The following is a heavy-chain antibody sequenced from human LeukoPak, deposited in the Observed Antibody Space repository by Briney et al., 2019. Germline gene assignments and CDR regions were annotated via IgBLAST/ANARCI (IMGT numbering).Heavy chain of an antibody. D-gene: IGHD3-10*01. CDR1: GYTFTSYD. CDR2: MNPNSGNT. J-gene: IGHJ6*03. Sequence: ASVKVSCKASGYTFTSYDINWVRQATGQGLEWMGWMNPNSGNTGYAQKFQGRITMTTDTSTSTAYMELRSLRSDDAAVYYCARGGLWFGELSPRDYYYSMDVWGKGTTVTISS. CDR3: ARGGLWFGELSPRDYYYSMDV. V-gene: IGHV1-8*02.